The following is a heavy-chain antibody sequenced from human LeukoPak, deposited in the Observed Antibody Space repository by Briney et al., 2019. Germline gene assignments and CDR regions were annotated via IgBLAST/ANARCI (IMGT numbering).Heavy chain of an antibody. V-gene: IGHV4-34*01. Sequence: PSEPLSLTCAVYGGSFSGYYWSWIRQPPGKGRECIGEINHSGSTNYNPSLKSRVTKSVDTSKNQFSLKLSSVTAADTAVYYCARGPSVENFNPYYFDYWGQGTLVTVSS. J-gene: IGHJ4*02. CDR3: ARGPSVENFNPYYFDY. CDR2: INHSGST. D-gene: IGHD5/OR15-5a*01. CDR1: GGSFSGYY.